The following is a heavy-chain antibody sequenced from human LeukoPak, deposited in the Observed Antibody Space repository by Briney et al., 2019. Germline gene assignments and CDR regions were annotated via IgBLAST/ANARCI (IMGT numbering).Heavy chain of an antibody. CDR2: IYYSGST. D-gene: IGHD1-14*01. CDR3: ARQGRYYFDY. J-gene: IGHJ4*02. V-gene: IGHV4-59*08. Sequence: PSQTLSLTCTVSGGSISSYYWSWIRQPPGKGLEWIGYIYYSGSTNYNPSLKSRVTIPVDTSKNQFSLKLSSVTAADTAVYYCARQGRYYFDYWGQGTLVTVSS. CDR1: GGSISSYY.